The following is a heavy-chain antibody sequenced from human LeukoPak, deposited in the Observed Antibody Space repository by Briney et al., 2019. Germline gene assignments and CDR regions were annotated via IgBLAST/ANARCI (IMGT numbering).Heavy chain of an antibody. V-gene: IGHV4-34*01. Sequence: SETLSLTCAVYGGSFSGYYWSWIRQPPGKGLEWIGEINHSGSTNYNPSLKSRVTMSVDTSKNQFSLKLSSVTAADTAVYYCARVRSGYYYYMDVWGKGTTVTVSS. J-gene: IGHJ6*03. D-gene: IGHD3-3*01. CDR2: INHSGST. CDR3: ARVRSGYYYYMDV. CDR1: GGSFSGYY.